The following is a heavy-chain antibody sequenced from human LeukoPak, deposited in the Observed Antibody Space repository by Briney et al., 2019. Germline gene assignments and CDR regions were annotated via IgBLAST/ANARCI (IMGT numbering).Heavy chain of an antibody. CDR1: GFTFSSYS. V-gene: IGHV3-48*04. CDR3: AREPAAAGKNWFDP. CDR2: ISGSSSPT. J-gene: IGHJ5*02. D-gene: IGHD6-25*01. Sequence: GGSLRLYCAASGFTFSSYSMNWVRQAPGKGLEWVSYISGSSSPTFYADSVKGRFTISRDNAKNSLYLQMNSLRAEDTAMYYCAREPAAAGKNWFDPWGQGTLVTVSS.